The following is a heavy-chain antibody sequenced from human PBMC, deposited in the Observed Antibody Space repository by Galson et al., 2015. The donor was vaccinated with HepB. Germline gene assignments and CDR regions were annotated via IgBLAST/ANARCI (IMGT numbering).Heavy chain of an antibody. J-gene: IGHJ4*02. CDR2: IYPGDSNA. CDR3: ARRTAIGSGSYYTY. D-gene: IGHD3-10*01. V-gene: IGHV5-51*01. Sequence: QSGAEVKKPGESLKISCKGSGYTFTSYWIGWVRQMPGKGLDWMGIIYPGDSNAIYSPSFQGQVTISADKSISTAYLQWSSLKASDTAMYYCARRTAIGSGSYYTYWVQGTLVTVSS. CDR1: GYTFTSYW.